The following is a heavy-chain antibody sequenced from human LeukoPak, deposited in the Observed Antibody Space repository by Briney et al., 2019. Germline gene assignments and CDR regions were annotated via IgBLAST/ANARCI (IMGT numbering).Heavy chain of an antibody. D-gene: IGHD2-2*01. V-gene: IGHV3-21*01. J-gene: IGHJ3*02. CDR2: ISSSSSYI. Sequence: RGSLRLSCAASGFTFSSYSMNWVRQAPGKGLEWVSSISSSSSYIHYADSVKGRFTISRDNAKNSLYLQMNSLRAEDTAVYYCASRSTSCRDAFDIWGQGTMVTVSS. CDR1: GFTFSSYS. CDR3: ASRSTSCRDAFDI.